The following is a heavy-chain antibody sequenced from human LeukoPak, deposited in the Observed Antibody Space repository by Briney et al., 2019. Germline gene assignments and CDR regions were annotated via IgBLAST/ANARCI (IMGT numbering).Heavy chain of an antibody. CDR3: AREDGDAFDI. CDR2: IGSSGGSR. CDR1: GFTFSSYE. Sequence: PGGSLRLSCAASGFTFSSYEMDWVRRAPGKGREWVSYIGSSGGSRYYADSVKGRFTSSRDNAKNSLYLQMNSLRVEDTAVYYCAREDGDAFDIWGQGTVVSVSS. J-gene: IGHJ3*02. V-gene: IGHV3-48*03. D-gene: IGHD5-24*01.